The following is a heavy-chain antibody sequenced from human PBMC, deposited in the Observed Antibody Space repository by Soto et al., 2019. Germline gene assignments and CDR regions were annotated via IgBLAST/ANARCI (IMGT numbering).Heavy chain of an antibody. CDR3: ARDRIMITFGGVIVFAY. V-gene: IGHV1-3*01. J-gene: IGHJ4*02. Sequence: QVQLVQSGAEVKKPGASVKVSCKASGYTFTSYAMHWVRQAPGQRLEWMGWINACNGNTKYSQKFQGRVTITRDTSASTAYMELSSLRSEDTAVYYCARDRIMITFGGVIVFAYWGQGTLVTVSS. D-gene: IGHD3-16*02. CDR2: INACNGNT. CDR1: GYTFTSYA.